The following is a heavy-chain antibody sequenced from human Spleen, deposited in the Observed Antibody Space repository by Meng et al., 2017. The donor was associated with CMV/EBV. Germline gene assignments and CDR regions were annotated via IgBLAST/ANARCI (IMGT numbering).Heavy chain of an antibody. CDR3: ARGTDDGSGSTPYY. Sequence: AVYGGSFSGYYWSWIRQPPGKGLEWIGEINHSGSTNYNPSLKSRVTISVDTSKNQFSLKLSSVTAADTAVYYCARGTDDGSGSTPYYWGQGTLVTVSS. J-gene: IGHJ4*02. V-gene: IGHV4-34*01. CDR2: INHSGST. CDR1: GGSFSGYY. D-gene: IGHD3-10*01.